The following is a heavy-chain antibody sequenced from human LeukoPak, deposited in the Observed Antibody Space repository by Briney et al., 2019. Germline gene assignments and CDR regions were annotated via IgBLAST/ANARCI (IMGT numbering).Heavy chain of an antibody. Sequence: SVKVSCKASGGTFSNYAITWVRQAPGQGLEWMGGIIPIFGTTNYAQKFQGRVTITADESTSTAYMELSRLRSDDTAVYYCARDQGEYVYRGQGALVTVSS. J-gene: IGHJ4*02. CDR2: IIPIFGTT. CDR1: GGTFSNYA. CDR3: ARDQGEYVY. V-gene: IGHV1-69*01. D-gene: IGHD3-16*01.